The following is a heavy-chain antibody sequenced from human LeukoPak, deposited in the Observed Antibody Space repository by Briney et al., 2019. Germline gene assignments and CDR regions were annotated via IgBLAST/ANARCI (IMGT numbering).Heavy chain of an antibody. D-gene: IGHD3-10*01. CDR2: IIPILGTA. V-gene: IGHV1-69*05. CDR1: GGTFSSYA. J-gene: IGHJ4*02. Sequence: SVKVSCKASGGTFSSYAISWVRQAPGQGLEWMGGIIPILGTANYAQKFQGRVTITTDESTSTAYMELSSLRSEDTAVYYCASLYNYGSGSTTLDYWGQGTLVTVSS. CDR3: ASLYNYGSGSTTLDY.